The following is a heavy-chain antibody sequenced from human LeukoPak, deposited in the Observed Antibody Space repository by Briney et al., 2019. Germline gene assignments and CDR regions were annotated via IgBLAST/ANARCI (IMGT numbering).Heavy chain of an antibody. CDR1: GGSISSGSYY. V-gene: IGHV4-61*02. D-gene: IGHD5-24*01. Sequence: RPSQTLSLTCTVSGGSISSGSYYWNWIRQPAGKGLEWIGRIYTSGSTNYNPSLKSRVAISVDPSKNQFSLKLSSVTAADTAVYYCARGGGYNPYYWGQGSLVTVSS. CDR3: ARGGGYNPYY. J-gene: IGHJ4*02. CDR2: IYTSGST.